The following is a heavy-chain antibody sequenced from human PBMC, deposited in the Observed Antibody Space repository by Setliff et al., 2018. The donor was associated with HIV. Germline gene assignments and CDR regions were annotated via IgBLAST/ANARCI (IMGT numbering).Heavy chain of an antibody. CDR2: IYQSGNT. CDR3: AAATTLLSPRA. CDR1: GYSISSGFY. D-gene: IGHD2-15*01. V-gene: IGHV4-38-2*01. Sequence: PSETLSLTCAVSGYSISSGFYWSWMRQPPGKGLEWIGSIYQSGNTNYNPSLESRLTISVDTAKNQFSLKLSSVTAADTAVYYCAAATTLLSPRAWGQGTLGTVSS. J-gene: IGHJ5*02.